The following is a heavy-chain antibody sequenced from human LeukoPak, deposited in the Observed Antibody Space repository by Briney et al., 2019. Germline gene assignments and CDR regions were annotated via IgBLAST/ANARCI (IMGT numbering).Heavy chain of an antibody. Sequence: SSETLSLTCSVSGDSISSYYWSWIRQPPGRGLEWIGYIYYSGSTNYNPSLKSRVAMSVDTSKNQFSLKLSSVTAADTAVYYCARGGSGTGWYSGDYWGQGILVTVSS. CDR3: ARGGSGTGWYSGDY. D-gene: IGHD6-19*01. CDR1: GDSISSYY. CDR2: IYYSGST. V-gene: IGHV4-59*01. J-gene: IGHJ4*02.